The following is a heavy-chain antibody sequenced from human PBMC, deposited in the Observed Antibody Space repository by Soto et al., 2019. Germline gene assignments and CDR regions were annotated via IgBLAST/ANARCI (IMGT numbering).Heavy chain of an antibody. J-gene: IGHJ5*02. CDR2: ISAYNGNT. CDR3: ARGGMRFCSSTSCYPWCIDL. D-gene: IGHD2-2*01. CDR1: GYTFTSYG. V-gene: IGHV1-18*01. Sequence: ASVKVSCKASGYTFTSYGISWVRQAPGQGLEWMGWISAYNGNTNYAQKLQGRVTMTTDTSTSTAYMELRSLRSDDTAVYYCARGGMRFCSSTSCYPWCIDLWGHGTLFSVSS.